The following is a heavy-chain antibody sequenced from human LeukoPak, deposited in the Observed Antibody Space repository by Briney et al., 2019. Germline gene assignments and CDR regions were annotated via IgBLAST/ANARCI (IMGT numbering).Heavy chain of an antibody. CDR2: ISYDGSNK. V-gene: IGHV3-30*03. CDR3: ARDGSEAAFDI. J-gene: IGHJ3*02. Sequence: GGSLRLSCAASGFTVSSNYMSWVRQAPGKGLEWVAVISYDGSNKYYADSVKGRFTISRDNSKNTLYLQMNSLRAEDTAVYYCARDGSEAAFDIWGQGTMVTVSS. CDR1: GFTVSSNY.